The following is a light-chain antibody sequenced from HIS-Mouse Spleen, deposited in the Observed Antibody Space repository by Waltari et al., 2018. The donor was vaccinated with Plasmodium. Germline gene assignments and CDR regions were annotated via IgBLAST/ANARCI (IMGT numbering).Light chain of an antibody. Sequence: QSALTQPASVSGSPGQSITISCTGTSSDVGSYNLVSWYQQHPGKAPKRIVYEGSKRPSGVSNLFSGYKSGNTASLTIAGLQAEDEADYYCCSYAGSSTFVFGGGTKLTVL. V-gene: IGLV2-23*03. CDR1: SSDVGSYNL. CDR2: EGS. CDR3: CSYAGSSTFV. J-gene: IGLJ3*02.